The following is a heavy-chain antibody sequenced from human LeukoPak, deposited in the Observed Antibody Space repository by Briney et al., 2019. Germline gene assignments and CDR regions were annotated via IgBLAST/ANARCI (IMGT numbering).Heavy chain of an antibody. CDR1: GYTFTGYY. V-gene: IGHV1-2*02. D-gene: IGHD1-7*01. Sequence: ASVKVSCKASGYTFTGYYMHWVRQAPGQGLGWMGWINPNSGDTNYAQKFQGRVIMTRDTSISTAYMELTRLRSDDTAVYYCARATIDWNYDYWGQGTLVTVSS. CDR2: INPNSGDT. CDR3: ARATIDWNYDY. J-gene: IGHJ4*02.